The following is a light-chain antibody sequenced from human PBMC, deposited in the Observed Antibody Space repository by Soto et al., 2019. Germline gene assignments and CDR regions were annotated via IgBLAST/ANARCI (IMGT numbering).Light chain of an antibody. CDR1: QTIYSF. Sequence: EFVLTQSRATLSLSPGERATLSCRASQTIYSFLGWYQQTPRQAPRLLIYDSSNRANHSPARFTGSGSGTDFTLTISSLEPEDFGTYYCQHRGTWTFGQGTKVEI. J-gene: IGKJ1*01. CDR3: QHRGTWT. CDR2: DSS. V-gene: IGKV3-11*01.